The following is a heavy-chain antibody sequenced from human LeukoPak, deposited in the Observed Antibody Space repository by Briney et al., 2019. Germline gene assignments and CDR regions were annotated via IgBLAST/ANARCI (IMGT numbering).Heavy chain of an antibody. D-gene: IGHD3-22*01. V-gene: IGHV3-15*01. CDR2: IKSKTDGGTT. CDR1: GFTFSNAW. Sequence: GGSLRLSCAASGFTFSNAWMSWVRQAPGKGLEWVGRIKSKTDGGTTDYAAPVKGRFTISRDDSKNTLYLQMNSLKTEDTAVYYCTTDRLIVVVPHAFDIWGQGTMVTVSS. J-gene: IGHJ3*02. CDR3: TTDRLIVVVPHAFDI.